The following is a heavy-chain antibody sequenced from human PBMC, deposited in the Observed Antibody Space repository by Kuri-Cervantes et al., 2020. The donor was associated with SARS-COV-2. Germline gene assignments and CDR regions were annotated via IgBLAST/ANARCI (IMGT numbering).Heavy chain of an antibody. J-gene: IGHJ4*02. CDR2: ISAYTGNT. V-gene: IGHV1-18*01. D-gene: IGHD2-2*01. Sequence: ASVKVSCKASDYTFSTYGITWVRQAPGRGLEWMGWISAYTGNTNYAQKLQGRVTLTTDTSTSTAYMELRSLRSDDTAVYYCARDHCSGTTCYLDYWGQGTLVTASS. CDR3: ARDHCSGTTCYLDY. CDR1: DYTFSTYG.